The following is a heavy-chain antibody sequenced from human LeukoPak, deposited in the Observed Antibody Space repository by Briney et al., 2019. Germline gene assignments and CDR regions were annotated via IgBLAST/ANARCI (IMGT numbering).Heavy chain of an antibody. CDR1: GYTFTGAY. J-gene: IGHJ4*02. D-gene: IGHD3-9*01. Sequence: ASVKVSCKASGYTFTGAYMHWVRQAPGQGLEWMGWINPNSGGTQFAQKFQGRVTMTRDTSISTAYMELDRLSSDGTAVYYCARVLFNSGYDYWGQGTLVTVSS. V-gene: IGHV1-2*02. CDR3: ARVLFNSGYDY. CDR2: INPNSGGT.